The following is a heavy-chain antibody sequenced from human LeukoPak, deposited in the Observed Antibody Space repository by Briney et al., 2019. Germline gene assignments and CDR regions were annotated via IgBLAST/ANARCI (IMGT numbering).Heavy chain of an antibody. CDR1: GFIFSDFS. CDR2: MSEDGNEI. D-gene: IGHD2-2*01. J-gene: IGHJ4*02. CDR3: ARPRGCGSARCNNFDY. V-gene: IGHV3-7*01. Sequence: GGSLRLSCTVSGFIFSDFSMSWVRQAPGKGLEWVAKMSEDGNEIFYVDSVKGRFTISRDNTKKSLYLQLNSLRPEDSAVYYCARPRGCGSARCNNFDYWGQGALVTVSS.